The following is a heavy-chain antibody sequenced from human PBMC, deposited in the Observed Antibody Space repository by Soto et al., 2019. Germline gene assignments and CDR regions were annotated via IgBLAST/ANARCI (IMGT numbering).Heavy chain of an antibody. D-gene: IGHD5-18*01. CDR3: ASRTSGSYGSYNWFDP. J-gene: IGHJ5*02. V-gene: IGHV4-4*02. Sequence: QVQLQESGPGLVKPSGTLSLTCAVSSGSISSSNWWSWVRQPPGKGLEWTGEIYHSGSTNYNPSLKSRVTISLDKSKNQFSLKLSSVPAADTAVYYCASRTSGSYGSYNWFDPWGQGTLVTVSS. CDR1: SGSISSSNW. CDR2: IYHSGST.